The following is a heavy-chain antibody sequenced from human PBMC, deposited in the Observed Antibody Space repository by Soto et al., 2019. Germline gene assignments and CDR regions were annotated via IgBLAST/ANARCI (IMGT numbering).Heavy chain of an antibody. CDR1: GYTFTSYA. CDR3: ARGGSLYWYFDLWGRGTLVTVSSGKPGVWGGPDYYYDLDV. CDR2: INAGNGNT. D-gene: IGHD1-26*01. J-gene: IGHJ6*02. Sequence: ASVKVSCKASGYTFTSYAMHWVRQAPGQRLEWMGWINAGNGNTKYSQKFQGRVTITRDTSASTAYMELSSLRSEDTAVYYCARGGSLYWYFDLWGRGTLVTVSSGKPGVWGGPDYYYDLDVWGQGTTVTVSS. V-gene: IGHV1-3*01.